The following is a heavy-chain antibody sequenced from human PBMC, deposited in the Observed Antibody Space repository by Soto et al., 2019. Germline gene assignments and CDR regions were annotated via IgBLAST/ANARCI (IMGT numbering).Heavy chain of an antibody. CDR3: ISHSPEDMIRT. J-gene: IGHJ4*02. V-gene: IGHV3-73*01. CDR1: GFTFSCSS. D-gene: IGHD2-15*01. Sequence: PGGSLRLSCGASGFTFSCSSVHWVRQASGKGLEWVGRIRNKANSYATAYAASVRGRFTISRDDSKNTAFLQMNSLNTEDTAVYYCISHSPEDMIRTWGQGTLVTVSS. CDR2: IRNKANSYAT.